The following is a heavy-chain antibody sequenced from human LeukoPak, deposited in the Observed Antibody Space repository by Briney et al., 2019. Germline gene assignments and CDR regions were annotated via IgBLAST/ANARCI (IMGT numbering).Heavy chain of an antibody. CDR1: GYTFTGYY. J-gene: IGHJ6*03. V-gene: IGHV1-2*02. Sequence: GASVKVSCKASGYTFTGYYMHWVRQAPGQGLEWMGWINPNSGGTNYAQKFQGRVTMTRDTSISTAYMELSRLRSDDTAVYYCARDLTRVKLTSGYYYMDVWGKGTTVTVSS. D-gene: IGHD1-14*01. CDR2: INPNSGGT. CDR3: ARDLTRVKLTSGYYYMDV.